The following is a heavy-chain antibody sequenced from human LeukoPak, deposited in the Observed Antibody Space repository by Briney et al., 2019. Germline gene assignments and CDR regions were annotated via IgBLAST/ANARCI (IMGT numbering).Heavy chain of an antibody. CDR2: ISSSSSTI. V-gene: IGHV3-48*04. CDR1: GFTFSSYS. CDR3: ARAQYYAVDY. Sequence: QPGGSLRLSCAASGFTFSSYSMNWVRQAPGKGLEWVSYISSSSSTIYYADSVKGRFTISRDNAKNTLYLQMNSLRAEDTAVYYCARAQYYAVDYWGQGTLVTVSS. J-gene: IGHJ4*02. D-gene: IGHD2-2*01.